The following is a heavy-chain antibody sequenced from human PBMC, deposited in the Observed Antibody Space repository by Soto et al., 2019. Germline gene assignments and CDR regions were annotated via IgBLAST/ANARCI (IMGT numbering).Heavy chain of an antibody. Sequence: PGGSLRLSCVTSGFSFSTFWLNWVRQAPGRGLEWVSGINWNGGSTGYADSVKGRFTISRDNAKNSLYLQMNSLRAEDTALYYCARVPPGGYSGYDSAFDIWGQGTMVTVSS. CDR2: INWNGGST. J-gene: IGHJ3*02. D-gene: IGHD5-12*01. CDR3: ARVPPGGYSGYDSAFDI. V-gene: IGHV3-20*04. CDR1: GFSFSTFW.